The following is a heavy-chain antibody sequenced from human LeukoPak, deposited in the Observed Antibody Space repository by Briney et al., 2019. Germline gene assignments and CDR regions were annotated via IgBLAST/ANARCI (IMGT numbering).Heavy chain of an antibody. CDR1: GGSMSSYY. CDR3: ARRARATVRGDYFDY. J-gene: IGHJ4*02. V-gene: IGHV4-59*08. Sequence: SETLSLTCTVSGGSMSSYYWTWIRQPPGEGLEWIGYIYYTGNTNYNPSLKSRVTISADTSKDQFSLKLNSVTAADTAVYYCARRARATVRGDYFDYWGQGTLVTVSS. CDR2: IYYTGNT. D-gene: IGHD3-10*01.